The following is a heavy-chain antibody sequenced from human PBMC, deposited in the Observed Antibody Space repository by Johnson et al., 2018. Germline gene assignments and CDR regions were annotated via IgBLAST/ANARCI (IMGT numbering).Heavy chain of an antibody. Sequence: VQLVETGGGVVQPGRSLRLSCAASGFTFSSYGMHWVRQAPGKGLEWVAVIWFDGSHKYYADSVKGRFTISRDNSKNTLYLQMNGLRAEDTAVYYCASDSYDSSGHYYYYYGMDVWGQGTTVTVSS. V-gene: IGHV3-33*01. J-gene: IGHJ6*02. CDR3: ASDSYDSSGHYYYYYGMDV. CDR2: IWFDGSHK. CDR1: GFTFSSYG. D-gene: IGHD3-22*01.